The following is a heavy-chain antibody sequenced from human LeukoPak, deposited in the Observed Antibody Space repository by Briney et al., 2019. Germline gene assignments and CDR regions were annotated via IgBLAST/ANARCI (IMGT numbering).Heavy chain of an antibody. Sequence: GGSLRLSCAASGFTFSSYAMSWVRQAPGKGLEWVSAIGGSGGSTYYADSVKGRFTISRDNSKNTLYLQMNSLRAEDTAVYYCAKHGEDYYGSGSYCAFDIWGQGTMVTVSS. CDR2: IGGSGGST. J-gene: IGHJ3*02. CDR1: GFTFSSYA. V-gene: IGHV3-23*01. D-gene: IGHD3-10*01. CDR3: AKHGEDYYGSGSYCAFDI.